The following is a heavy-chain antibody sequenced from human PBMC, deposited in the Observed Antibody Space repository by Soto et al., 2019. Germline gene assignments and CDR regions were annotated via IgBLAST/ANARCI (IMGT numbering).Heavy chain of an antibody. CDR2: INPSGGST. CDR1: GYTFTSYY. J-gene: IGHJ5*02. D-gene: IGHD3-22*01. CDR3: ARDRSRYYYDSSGYYLYNWFDP. Sequence: ASVKVSCKASGYTFTSYYMHWLRQAPGQGLEWMGIINPSGGSTSYAQKFQGRVTMTRDTSTSTVYMELSSLRSEDTAVYYCARDRSRYYYDSSGYYLYNWFDPWGQGTLVTVSS. V-gene: IGHV1-46*01.